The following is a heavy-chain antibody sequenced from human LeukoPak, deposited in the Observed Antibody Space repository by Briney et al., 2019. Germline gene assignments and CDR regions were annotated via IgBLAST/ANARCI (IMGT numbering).Heavy chain of an antibody. CDR2: IYYSGST. CDR3: ANSGGYSSGWSIDY. Sequence: SQTLSLTCAVSGGSISSGGYSWSWIRQPPGKGLEWIGYIYYSGSTYYNPSLKSRVTISVDTSKNQFSLKLSSVTAADTAVYYCANSGGYSSGWSIDYWGQGTLVTVSS. D-gene: IGHD6-19*01. V-gene: IGHV4-30-4*07. J-gene: IGHJ4*02. CDR1: GGSISSGGYS.